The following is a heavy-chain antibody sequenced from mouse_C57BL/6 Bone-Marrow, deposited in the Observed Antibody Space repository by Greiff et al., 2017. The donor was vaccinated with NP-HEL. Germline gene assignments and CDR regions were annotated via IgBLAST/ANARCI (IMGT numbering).Heavy chain of an antibody. CDR3: ARGGAAMDY. J-gene: IGHJ4*01. V-gene: IGHV1-55*01. CDR1: GYTFTRYW. CDR2: IYPGSGST. Sequence: QVQLQQPGAELVKPGASVQMSCKASGYTFTRYWITWVKQRPGPGLEWIGDIYPGSGSTHYNEKFKSQATLPVAPSSSTAYMQLSSLTSEDSAVYYWARGGAAMDYWGQGTSVTVAS.